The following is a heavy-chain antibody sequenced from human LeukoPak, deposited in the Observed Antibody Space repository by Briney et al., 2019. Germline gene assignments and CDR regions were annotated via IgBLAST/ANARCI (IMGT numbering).Heavy chain of an antibody. CDR3: ARASDYDFWSGYPAWFDY. V-gene: IGHV4-59*01. CDR1: GGSIGSYY. CDR2: IYYSGST. D-gene: IGHD3-3*01. Sequence: PSETLPLTCTVSGGSIGSYYWSWIRQPPGKGLEWIGYIYYSGSTNYNPSLKSRVTISVDTSKNQFSLKLSSVTAADTAVYYCARASDYDFWSGYPAWFDYWGQGTLVTVSS. J-gene: IGHJ4*02.